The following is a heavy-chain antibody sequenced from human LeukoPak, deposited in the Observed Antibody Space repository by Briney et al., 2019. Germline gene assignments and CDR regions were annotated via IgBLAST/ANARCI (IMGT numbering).Heavy chain of an antibody. Sequence: GGSLRLSCAASGFTFSDYCMSWIRQAPGKGLEWVSYISSSGITIYYADSVKGRSTISRDNAKNSLYLQMNSLRAEDTAVYYCARDGPPEELPGYWGQGTLVTVSS. CDR2: ISSSGITI. D-gene: IGHD1-7*01. CDR3: ARDGPPEELPGY. J-gene: IGHJ4*02. V-gene: IGHV3-11*01. CDR1: GFTFSDYC.